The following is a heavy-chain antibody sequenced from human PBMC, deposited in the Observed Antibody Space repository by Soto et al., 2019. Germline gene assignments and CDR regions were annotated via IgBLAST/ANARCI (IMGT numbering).Heavy chain of an antibody. D-gene: IGHD2-2*01. V-gene: IGHV1-69*13. CDR2: FSPIFRAP. Sequence: SVNVSCKPSGGTFSSYSFSWVLQVPGQGLEWMGGFSPIFRAPNDAQNFLDRVTITADQFTSTVYLELSRLRYDDTAVYYCARGVTSTSFPAFDRWG. CDR3: ARGVTSTSFPAFDR. CDR1: GGTFSSYS. J-gene: IGHJ4*01.